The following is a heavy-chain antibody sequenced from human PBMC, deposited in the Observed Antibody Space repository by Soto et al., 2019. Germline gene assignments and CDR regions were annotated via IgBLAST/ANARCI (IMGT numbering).Heavy chain of an antibody. CDR1: GYTFTSYD. D-gene: IGHD3-10*01. CDR3: ARGRLCLVYGSVSYYKEGWFAP. J-gene: IGHJ5*02. Sequence: QVQLVQSGAEVKKPGASVKVSCKASGYTFTSYDINWARQATGQGHESMAWMNPNSGKTGYTQKFHGKDTMPRKNTMSTAYKEVSSLRSEDMAVYFCARGRLCLVYGSVSYYKEGWFAPRGQGTLVTVSS. V-gene: IGHV1-8*01. CDR2: MNPNSGKT.